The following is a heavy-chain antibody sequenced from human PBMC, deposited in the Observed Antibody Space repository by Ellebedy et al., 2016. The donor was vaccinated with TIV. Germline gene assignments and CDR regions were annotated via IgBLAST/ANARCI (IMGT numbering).Heavy chain of an antibody. V-gene: IGHV1-2*02. D-gene: IGHD3-22*01. J-gene: IGHJ6*02. CDR1: GYTFTSYY. CDR3: AQSRLLPKGWGTSYYYYYYGMDV. CDR2: INPNSGGT. Sequence: ASVKVSCKASGYTFTSYYMHWVRQAPGQGLEWMGWINPNSGGTNYAQKFQGRVTMTRDTSISTAYMELSRLRSDDTAVYYCAQSRLLPKGWGTSYYYYYYGMDVWGQGTTVTVSS.